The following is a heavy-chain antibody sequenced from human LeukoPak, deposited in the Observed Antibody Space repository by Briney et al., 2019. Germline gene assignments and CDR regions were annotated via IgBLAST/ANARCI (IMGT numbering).Heavy chain of an antibody. CDR1: GGSFSGYY. Sequence: SETLSLTCAVYGGSFSGYYWSWIRQPPGKGLEWIGSIYYSGSTYYNPSLKSRVTISVDTSKNQFSLKLSSVTAADTAVYYCARLRATDAFDIWGQGTMVTVSS. V-gene: IGHV4-34*01. CDR2: IYYSGST. D-gene: IGHD1-26*01. CDR3: ARLRATDAFDI. J-gene: IGHJ3*02.